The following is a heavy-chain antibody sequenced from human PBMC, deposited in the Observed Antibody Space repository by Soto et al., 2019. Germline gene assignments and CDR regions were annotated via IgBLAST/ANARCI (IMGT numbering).Heavy chain of an antibody. J-gene: IGHJ6*02. D-gene: IGHD3-3*01. Sequence: PSETLSLTCAVYGGAFIGYSWTFLRHPAFKWLEWIGEINHSGTTDYNPALKSRVTMSADTSKNQFSLRMTSVTAADTAVYYCARARFDSWSHIYYGLDVWGQGTTVTVSS. CDR2: INHSGTT. CDR3: ARARFDSWSHIYYGLDV. V-gene: IGHV4-34*01. CDR1: GGAFIGYS.